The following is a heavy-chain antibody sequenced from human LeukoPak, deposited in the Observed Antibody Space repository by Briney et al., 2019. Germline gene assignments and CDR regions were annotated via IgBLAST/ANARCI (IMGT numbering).Heavy chain of an antibody. CDR2: ITPIFGTA. Sequence: SVKVSCKASGGTFSSYAISWVRQAPGQGLEWMGGITPIFGTANYVQKFQGRVTITADESTSTAYMELSSLRSEDTAVYYCARDPCGGDCYHAFDIWGQGTMVTVSS. V-gene: IGHV1-69*13. D-gene: IGHD2-21*02. CDR1: GGTFSSYA. CDR3: ARDPCGGDCYHAFDI. J-gene: IGHJ3*02.